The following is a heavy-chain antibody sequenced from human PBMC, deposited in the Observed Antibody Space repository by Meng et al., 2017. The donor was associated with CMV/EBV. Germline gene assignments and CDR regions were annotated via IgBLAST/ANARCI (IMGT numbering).Heavy chain of an antibody. J-gene: IGHJ5*02. V-gene: IGHV3-11*04. CDR2: ISSSGSTI. Sequence: GSLRLSCAASGFTFSDYYMSWICQAPGKGLEWVSYISSSGSTIYYADSVKGRFTISRDNAKNSLYLQMNSLRAEDTAVYYCARVRTISGWSQYHWFDPWGQGTLVTVSS. CDR1: GFTFSDYY. CDR3: ARVRTISGWSQYHWFDP. D-gene: IGHD6-19*01.